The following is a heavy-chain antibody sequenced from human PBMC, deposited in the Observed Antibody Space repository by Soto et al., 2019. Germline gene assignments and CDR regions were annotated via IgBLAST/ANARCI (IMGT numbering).Heavy chain of an antibody. CDR1: GFTFSSYW. CDR2: IKHDGSEK. D-gene: IGHD1-26*01. CDR3: VRDRSGSYLEGFDY. V-gene: IGHV3-7*01. J-gene: IGHJ4*02. Sequence: EVQLVESGGGLVHLGGSRRLSCAASGFTFSSYWMTWVRQAPGKELEWVANIKHDGSEKYYVDSVKGRFTISRDNARNSVFLEMKSLRAEDTAVYSCVRDRSGSYLEGFDYWGQGTLVTVSS.